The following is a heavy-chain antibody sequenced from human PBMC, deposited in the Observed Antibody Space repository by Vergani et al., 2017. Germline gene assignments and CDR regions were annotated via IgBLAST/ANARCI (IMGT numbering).Heavy chain of an antibody. CDR3: ARDLRLRSSYYMDV. J-gene: IGHJ6*03. V-gene: IGHV3-9*01. D-gene: IGHD1-26*01. CDR2: ISWNSGSI. CDR1: GFTFDDYA. Sequence: EVQLVESGGGLVQPGRSLRLSCAASGFTFDDYAMHWVRQAPGKGLEWVSGISWNSGSIGYADSVKGRFTISRDNAKNSLYLQMNSLRAEDTAVYYCARDLRLRSSYYMDVWGKGTTVTVSS.